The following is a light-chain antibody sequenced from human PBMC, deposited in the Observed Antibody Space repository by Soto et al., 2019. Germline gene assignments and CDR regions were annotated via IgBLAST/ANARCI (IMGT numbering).Light chain of an antibody. CDR2: SAS. Sequence: DIQMTQSPSSLSASVGDRVTITCRASQSVDSYLNWYQQKPGKAPNLLIYSASRLKSGVPSRFSGSGSGTDFTLIISSLHPEDFATYYCQQSYSTPLTFGGGTKVDIK. J-gene: IGKJ4*01. CDR1: QSVDSY. CDR3: QQSYSTPLT. V-gene: IGKV1-39*01.